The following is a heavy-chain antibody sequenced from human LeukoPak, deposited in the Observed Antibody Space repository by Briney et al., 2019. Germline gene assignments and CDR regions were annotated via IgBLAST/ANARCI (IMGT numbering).Heavy chain of an antibody. CDR1: GGTFSSYA. CDR2: INPNSGGT. J-gene: IGHJ5*02. Sequence: ASVKVSCKASGGTFSSYAISWVRQAPGQGLEWMGWINPNSGGTNYAQKFQGRVTMTRDTSISTAYMELSRLRSDDTAVYYCARGNRLVVPATNWFDPWGQGTLVTVSS. V-gene: IGHV1-2*02. CDR3: ARGNRLVVPATNWFDP. D-gene: IGHD2-2*01.